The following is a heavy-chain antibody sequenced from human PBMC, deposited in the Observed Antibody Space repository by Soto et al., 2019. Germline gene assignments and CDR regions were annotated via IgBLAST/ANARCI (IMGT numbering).Heavy chain of an antibody. D-gene: IGHD5-12*01. CDR1: GYTFTDYY. Sequence: ASVKVSCKASGYTFTDYYMHWVRQAPGQGLEWMGWINPNSGGTNYAQKFQDWVTMTRDTSISTAYMELSRLRSDDTAVYYCARDYSGYDSGAFDIWGQGTMVTVS. CDR3: ARDYSGYDSGAFDI. CDR2: INPNSGGT. J-gene: IGHJ3*02. V-gene: IGHV1-2*04.